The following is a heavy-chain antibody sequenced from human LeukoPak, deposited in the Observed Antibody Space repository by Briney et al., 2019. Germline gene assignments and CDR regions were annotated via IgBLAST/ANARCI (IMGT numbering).Heavy chain of an antibody. V-gene: IGHV3-33*01. CDR1: RFTFSSYG. CDR3: ARVPSSYYSRDYYFDY. D-gene: IGHD3-10*01. CDR2: IWYDGSNK. Sequence: PGRSLRLSCAASRFTFSSYGMHWVRQAPGKGLEWVAVIWYDGSNKYYADSVKGRFTISRDNFKNTLYLQMNSLRAEDTAVYYCARVPSSYYSRDYYFDYWGQGTLVTVSS. J-gene: IGHJ4*02.